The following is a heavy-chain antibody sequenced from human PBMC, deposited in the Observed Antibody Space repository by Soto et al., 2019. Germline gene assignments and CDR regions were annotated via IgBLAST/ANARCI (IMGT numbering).Heavy chain of an antibody. V-gene: IGHV2-70*01. D-gene: IGHD3-10*01. CDR2: IDWDDDK. CDR1: GFSLSTSGMC. J-gene: IGHJ4*02. CDR3: ARIRDGLGSYYNGGDYYFDY. Sequence: SGPTLVNPTQTLTLTCTFSGFSLSTSGMCVSWIRQPPGKALEWLALIDWDDDKYYSTSLKTRLTISKDTSKNQVVLTMTNMEHVDKATYYCARIRDGLGSYYNGGDYYFDYWGQGTLVTVSS.